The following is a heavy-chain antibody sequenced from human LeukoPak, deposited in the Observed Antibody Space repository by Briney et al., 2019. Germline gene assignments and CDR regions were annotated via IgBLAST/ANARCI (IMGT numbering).Heavy chain of an antibody. J-gene: IGHJ5*02. V-gene: IGHV1-2*02. CDR2: INPNSGGT. CDR3: ARLHDIPSKFP. CDR1: GYTFTGYS. Sequence: ASVKVSCKGFGYTFTGYSIHWLRQAPGQGLEWMGWINPNSGGTKYAQKFQDRVTMTRDTSISTAYMELSSLTSDDTAVYYCARLHDIPSKFPWGQGTQVTVSS. D-gene: IGHD3-9*01.